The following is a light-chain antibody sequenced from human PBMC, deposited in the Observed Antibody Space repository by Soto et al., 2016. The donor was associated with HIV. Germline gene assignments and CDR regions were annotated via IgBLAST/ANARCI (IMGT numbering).Light chain of an antibody. V-gene: IGLV3-21*03. CDR1: NIGSES. CDR3: QVWDSSSDRQV. Sequence: SYELTRPPSVSVAPGKTARITCGGNNIGSESVHWYQRKPGQAPVLVVYDDSDRPSGIPERFSGSNSGNTATLTISRVEVGDEADYYCQVWDSSSDRQVFGGGTKLTVL. J-gene: IGLJ3*02. CDR2: DDS.